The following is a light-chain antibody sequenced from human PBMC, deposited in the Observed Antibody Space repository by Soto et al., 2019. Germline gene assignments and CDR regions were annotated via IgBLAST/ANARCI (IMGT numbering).Light chain of an antibody. CDR3: SSYTITHIPVI. CDR1: TNDIGGYNY. CDR2: EVS. J-gene: IGLJ2*01. V-gene: IGLV2-14*01. Sequence: QSALTQPASESGSPGQSVTISCTGTTNDIGGYNYVSWFQQHPGEAPKLMIYEVSNRPSGVSNRFSGSKSGNTASLTITGLQAEDEAAYYCSSYTITHIPVIFGGGTQLTVL.